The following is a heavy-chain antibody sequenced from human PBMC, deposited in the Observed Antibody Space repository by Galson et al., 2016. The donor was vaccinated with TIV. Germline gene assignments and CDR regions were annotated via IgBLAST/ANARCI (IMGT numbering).Heavy chain of an antibody. V-gene: IGHV1-69*13. J-gene: IGHJ4*02. CDR2: IIPIFGLA. CDR3: ARGGSTVTRPVHY. CDR1: GGAFISHG. Sequence: SVKVSCKASGGAFISHGISWVRQAPGQGLEWMGGIIPIFGLANYAHKCQGRVTITADDSTRTAYMELSSLRFDDTAVYYCARGGSTVTRPVHYGCRGSLVTVSS. D-gene: IGHD4-17*01.